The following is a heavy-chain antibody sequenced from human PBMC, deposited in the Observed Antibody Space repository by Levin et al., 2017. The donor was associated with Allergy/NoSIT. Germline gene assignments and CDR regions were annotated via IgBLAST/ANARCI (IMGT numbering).Heavy chain of an antibody. V-gene: IGHV1-8*01. CDR3: ARGIRNQLFSAS. CDR2: MNPNSRNT. CDR1: GYTFANYD. Sequence: ASVKVSCKASGYTFANYDVNWVRQATGQGLEYMGWMNPNSRNTNYTPKFRGRVAMTTDPSINTAYLELSSLTSEDTAVYYCARGIRNQLFSASWGQGTLVTVSS. J-gene: IGHJ5*02. D-gene: IGHD1-14*01.